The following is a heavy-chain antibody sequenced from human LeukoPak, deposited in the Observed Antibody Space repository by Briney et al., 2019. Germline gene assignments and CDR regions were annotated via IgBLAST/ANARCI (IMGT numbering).Heavy chain of an antibody. D-gene: IGHD3-10*01. J-gene: IGHJ4*02. CDR1: GGSISSGGYS. V-gene: IGHV4-61*08. CDR3: ARDKDYYGSGVPFNY. Sequence: KPSETLSLTCAVSGGSISSGGYSWSWIRQPPGKGLEWIGYIYYSGSTNYNPSLKSRVTISVDTSKNQFSLKLSSVTAADTAVYYCARDKDYYGSGVPFNYWGQGTLVTVSS. CDR2: IYYSGST.